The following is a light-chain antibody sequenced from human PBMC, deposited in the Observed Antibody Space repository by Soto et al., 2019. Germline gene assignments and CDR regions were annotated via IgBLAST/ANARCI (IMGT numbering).Light chain of an antibody. CDR3: QQRSNWPPT. CDR1: QSVSSN. J-gene: IGKJ5*01. V-gene: IGKV3-11*01. Sequence: EMVMTHSPATLSLSPLGMSTLSCMASQSVSSNLAWYQQKPGQAPRLLIYGASTRATGIPARFSGSGSGTDFTLTISSVEPEDFAVYICQQRSNWPPTFGQGTRLEIK. CDR2: GAS.